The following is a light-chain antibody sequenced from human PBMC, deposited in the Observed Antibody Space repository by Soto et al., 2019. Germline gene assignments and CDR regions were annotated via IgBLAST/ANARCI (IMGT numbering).Light chain of an antibody. CDR3: QQTFSVPYT. CDR2: TTS. CDR1: QSVSKF. J-gene: IGKJ2*01. Sequence: DLPMTQSPSPLSASVGDRVTITCRASQSVSKFLNWYQQKPGQAPRLLIYTTSTLQSGVPSRFSGGVSGTEYTLTISGLLPEDFATYYCQQTFSVPYTFGQGTQLDVK. V-gene: IGKV1-39*01.